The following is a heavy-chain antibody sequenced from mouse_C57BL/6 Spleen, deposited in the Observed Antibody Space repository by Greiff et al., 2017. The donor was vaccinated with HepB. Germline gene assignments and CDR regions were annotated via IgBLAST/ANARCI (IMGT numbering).Heavy chain of an antibody. J-gene: IGHJ4*01. Sequence: VQLQQPGAELVKPGASVKLSCKASGYTFTSYWMQWVKQRPGQGLEWIGEIDPSDSYTNYNQKFKGKATLTVDTSSSTAYMQLSSLTSEDSAVYYCARGPLYDYYAMDYWGQGTSVTVSS. V-gene: IGHV1-50*01. CDR2: IDPSDSYT. CDR3: ARGPLYDYYAMDY. D-gene: IGHD1-1*01. CDR1: GYTFTSYW.